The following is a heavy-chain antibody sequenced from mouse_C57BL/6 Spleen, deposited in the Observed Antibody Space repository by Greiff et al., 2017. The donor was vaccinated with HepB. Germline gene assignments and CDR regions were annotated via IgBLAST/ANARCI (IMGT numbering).Heavy chain of an antibody. D-gene: IGHD1-1*01. Sequence: EVMLVESGGGLVKPGGSLKLSCVASGFTFSSYAMSWVRQTPEKRLEWVATISDGGSYTYYPDNVKGRFTISRDNAKNNLYLQMSHLKSEDTAMYYCARGIITTVVEGYFDVWGTGTTVTVSS. CDR2: ISDGGSYT. V-gene: IGHV5-4*03. J-gene: IGHJ1*03. CDR3: ARGIITTVVEGYFDV. CDR1: GFTFSSYA.